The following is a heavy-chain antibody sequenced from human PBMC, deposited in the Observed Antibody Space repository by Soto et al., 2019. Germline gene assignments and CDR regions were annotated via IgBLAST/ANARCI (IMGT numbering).Heavy chain of an antibody. CDR3: AWRGSGWALYWYCDL. Sequence: EVQLVQSGAEVKKPGESLKISCKGSGYSFTSYWIGWVRQMPGKGLEWMGINYPGDSDTSYSPSFQGQVTISADKSISTAYLPWSSLKASDTAMYYCAWRGSGWALYWYCDLWGRGTLVSVSS. CDR1: GYSFTSYW. J-gene: IGHJ2*01. CDR2: NYPGDSDT. D-gene: IGHD6-19*01. V-gene: IGHV5-51*01.